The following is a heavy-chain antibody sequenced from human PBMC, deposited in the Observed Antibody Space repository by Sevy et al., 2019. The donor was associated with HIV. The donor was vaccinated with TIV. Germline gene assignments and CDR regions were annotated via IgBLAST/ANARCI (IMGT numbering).Heavy chain of an antibody. D-gene: IGHD2-8*01. Sequence: GGSLRLSCASSGFTFSKYSMSWVRQPPGKGLEWVSTLSFGCGEINYADSVQGRFTISRDNSKSSVYLQMNNLRPEDTAVYYCASEGCTNPNDYWGQGTLVTVSS. J-gene: IGHJ4*02. CDR2: LSFGCGEI. CDR3: ASEGCTNPNDY. V-gene: IGHV3-23*01. CDR1: GFTFSKYS.